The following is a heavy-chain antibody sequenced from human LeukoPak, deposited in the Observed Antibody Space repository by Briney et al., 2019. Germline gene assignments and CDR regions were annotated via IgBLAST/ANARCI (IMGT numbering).Heavy chain of an antibody. CDR1: GFTFSSYG. J-gene: IGHJ6*02. CDR2: IWYDGSNK. CDR3: ARDLEDIVVVPAAGGMDV. V-gene: IGHV3-33*01. D-gene: IGHD2-2*01. Sequence: GGSLRLSCAASGFTFSSYGMHWVRQAPGKGLEWVAVIWYDGSNKYCADSVKGRFTISRDNSKNTLYLQMNSLRAEDTAVYYCARDLEDIVVVPAAGGMDVWGQGTTVTVSS.